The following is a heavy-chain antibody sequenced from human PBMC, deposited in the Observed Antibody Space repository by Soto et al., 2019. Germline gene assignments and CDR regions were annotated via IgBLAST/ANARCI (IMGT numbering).Heavy chain of an antibody. CDR2: ISLNSGSV. V-gene: IGHV3-9*01. J-gene: IGHJ5*02. CDR1: GFTFDDYD. CDR3: AIFGVIVIRSDNWFDP. Sequence: GGSLRLSCVGSGFTFDDYDMHWVRQAPGKGLEWVSGISLNSGSVGYADSVKGRFTISRDNAKNYLYLQMNSLRSEDTALYYCAIFGVIVIRSDNWFDPWGQGTLVTVSS. D-gene: IGHD3-3*01.